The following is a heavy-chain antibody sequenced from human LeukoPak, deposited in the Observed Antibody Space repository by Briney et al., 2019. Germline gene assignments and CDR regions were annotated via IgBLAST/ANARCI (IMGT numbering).Heavy chain of an antibody. V-gene: IGHV3-21*04. CDR3: AKGENYDFWSGYYSDY. D-gene: IGHD3-3*01. CDR1: GFTFSSYS. Sequence: PGGSLRLSCAASGFTFSSYSMNWVRQAPGKGLEWVSSISSSSSYIYYADSVKGRFTISRDNSKNTLYLQMNSLRAEDTAVYYCAKGENYDFWSGYYSDYWGQGTLVTVSS. CDR2: ISSSSSYI. J-gene: IGHJ4*02.